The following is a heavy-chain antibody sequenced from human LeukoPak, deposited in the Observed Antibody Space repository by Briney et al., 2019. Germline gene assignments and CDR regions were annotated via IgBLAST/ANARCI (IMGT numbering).Heavy chain of an antibody. CDR1: GFTFSTYW. CDR2: IDHDGINT. CDR3: AKGDTTWELPHDY. D-gene: IGHD1-26*01. J-gene: IGHJ4*02. V-gene: IGHV3-74*01. Sequence: GSLRLSCAASGFTFSTYWMHWVRQAPGKGLVWVSRIDHDGINTYYADSVKGRFTISRDNAKNTLYLRMNSLRAEDTAVYYCAKGDTTWELPHDYWGQGTLVTVSS.